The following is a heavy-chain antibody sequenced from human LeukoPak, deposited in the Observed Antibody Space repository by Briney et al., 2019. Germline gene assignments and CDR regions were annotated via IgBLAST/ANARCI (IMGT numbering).Heavy chain of an antibody. CDR3: ASLTTADAFDI. Sequence: SETLSLTCTVSGGSISSYYWSWIRQPPGKGLEWIGYIYDSGSTNYNPSLKSRVAISVDTSKNQFSLKVSSVTAADTAAYYCASLTTADAFDIWGQGTMVTVSS. J-gene: IGHJ3*02. CDR2: IYDSGST. CDR1: GGSISSYY. D-gene: IGHD3-22*01. V-gene: IGHV4-59*01.